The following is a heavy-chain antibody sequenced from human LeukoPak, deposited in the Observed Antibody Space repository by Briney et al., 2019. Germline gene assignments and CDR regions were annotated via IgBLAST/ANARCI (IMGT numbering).Heavy chain of an antibody. CDR1: GGSFSGYY. Sequence: SETLSLTCAVYGGSFSGYYWSWIPQPPGKGLEWIGEINHSGSTNYNPSLKSRVTISVDTSKNQFSLKLSSVTAADTAVYYCAIEGDYSGAFDIWGQGTMVTVSS. V-gene: IGHV4-34*01. J-gene: IGHJ3*02. CDR2: INHSGST. CDR3: AIEGDYSGAFDI. D-gene: IGHD4-11*01.